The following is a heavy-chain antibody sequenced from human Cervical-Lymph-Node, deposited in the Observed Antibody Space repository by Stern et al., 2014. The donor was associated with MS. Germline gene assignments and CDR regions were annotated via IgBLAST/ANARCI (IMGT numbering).Heavy chain of an antibody. J-gene: IGHJ4*02. D-gene: IGHD4-17*01. CDR3: ARERQGDYGDYFDF. V-gene: IGHV4-61*02. Sequence: QVQLQESGPGLVKPSQTLSLTCTVSGASVSGGNYDWSWIRQSAGKGLEWIGRISASGSTKYNPSLKSRVTISADTSKTQLSVPLPSVTAADTAMYFCARERQGDYGDYFDFWGQGTLVTVSS. CDR2: ISASGST. CDR1: GASVSGGNYD.